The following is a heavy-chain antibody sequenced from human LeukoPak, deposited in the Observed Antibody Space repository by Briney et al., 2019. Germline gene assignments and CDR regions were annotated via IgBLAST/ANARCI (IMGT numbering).Heavy chain of an antibody. Sequence: SETLSLTCAVSGYSISSGYYWGWIRQPPGKGLEWIGSIYHSGSTYYNPSLKSRVTISVDTSKNQFSLKLSSVTAADTAVYYCASHQGGYYDSSGSRYYFDYWGQGTLVTVSS. D-gene: IGHD3-22*01. CDR3: ASHQGGYYDSSGSRYYFDY. CDR2: IYHSGST. V-gene: IGHV4-38-2*01. CDR1: GYSISSGYY. J-gene: IGHJ4*02.